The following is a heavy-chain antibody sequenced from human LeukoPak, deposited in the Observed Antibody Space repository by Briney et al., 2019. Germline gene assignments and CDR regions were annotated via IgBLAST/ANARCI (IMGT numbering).Heavy chain of an antibody. Sequence: PSETLSLTCSVSGVSISSFYWSWIRQPPGKGLEWIGFIHYSGSTNYNPSLKSRVTMSVDTSKNQFSLQLSSVTAADTAVYYCARGYYDSSGYSNAFDIWGQGTMVAVSS. D-gene: IGHD3-22*01. CDR2: IHYSGST. J-gene: IGHJ3*02. CDR3: ARGYYDSSGYSNAFDI. V-gene: IGHV4-59*01. CDR1: GVSISSFY.